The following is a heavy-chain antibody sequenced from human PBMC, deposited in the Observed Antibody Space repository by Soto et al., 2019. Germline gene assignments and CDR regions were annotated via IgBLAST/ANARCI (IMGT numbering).Heavy chain of an antibody. CDR2: INHSGST. V-gene: IGHV4-34*01. CDR3: ARAGYDFWSGYYYYGVDV. CDR1: GGSFSGYY. Sequence: SETLSLTCAVYGGSFSGYYWSWIRQPPGKGLEWIGEINHSGSTNYNPSLKSRVTISVDTSKNQFSLKLSSVTAADTAVYYCARAGYDFWSGYYYYGVDVWGQGTTVTVSS. D-gene: IGHD3-3*01. J-gene: IGHJ6*02.